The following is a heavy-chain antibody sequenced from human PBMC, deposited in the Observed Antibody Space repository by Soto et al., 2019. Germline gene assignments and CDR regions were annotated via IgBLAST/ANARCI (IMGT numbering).Heavy chain of an antibody. CDR3: AKTPYASGSFNWFDP. J-gene: IGHJ5*02. CDR2: IYYTGSA. D-gene: IGHD3-10*01. CDR1: GGSISSGGYY. V-gene: IGHV4-31*03. Sequence: SETLSLTCTVSGGSISSGGYYWTWIRQHPGKGLEWIGYIYYTGSAYYNPSLKSRATISLDTSKNQFSLNLTSVTAADTAMYFCAKTPYASGSFNWFDPWGQGTLVTVSS.